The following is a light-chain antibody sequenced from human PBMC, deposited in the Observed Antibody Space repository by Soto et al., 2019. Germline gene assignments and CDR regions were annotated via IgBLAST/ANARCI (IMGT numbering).Light chain of an antibody. CDR3: CSYAGSSSVV. CDR1: SSDVGRYNL. V-gene: IGLV2-23*02. J-gene: IGLJ3*02. CDR2: EVN. Sequence: QSALTQPASVSGSPGQSITISCTGTSSDVGRYNLVSWYQQHPGKAPKLMIYEVNKRPSGVSSRFSGSKSGNTASLTISGLQAEDEADYYCCSYAGSSSVVFGGGTKLTVL.